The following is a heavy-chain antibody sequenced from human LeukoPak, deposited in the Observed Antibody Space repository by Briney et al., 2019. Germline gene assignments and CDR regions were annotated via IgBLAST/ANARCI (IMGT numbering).Heavy chain of an antibody. Sequence: VASVKVSCKASGYTFTSYAISWVRQAPGQGLEWMGGIIPIFGTANYAQKFQGRVTITADESTSTAYMELSSLRSEDTAVYYCARAPVPAALPDYWGQGTLVTVSS. CDR2: IIPIFGTA. J-gene: IGHJ4*02. CDR1: GYTFTSYA. D-gene: IGHD2-2*01. CDR3: ARAPVPAALPDY. V-gene: IGHV1-69*13.